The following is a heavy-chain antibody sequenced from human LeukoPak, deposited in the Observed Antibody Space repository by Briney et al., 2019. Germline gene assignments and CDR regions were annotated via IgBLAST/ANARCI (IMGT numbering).Heavy chain of an antibody. CDR2: ISYSGST. J-gene: IGHJ4*02. V-gene: IGHV4-39*01. D-gene: IGHD3-10*01. CDR3: ARQRRYYGSGSYFPFDY. Sequence: ASETLSLTCTVSGGSITSSSYYWGWIRQPPGKGLEWIGSISYSGSTYYNPSLKSRVTISVDTSKNQFSLKLSSVTAADTAVYYCARQRRYYGSGSYFPFDYWGQGTLVTVSS. CDR1: GGSITSSSYY.